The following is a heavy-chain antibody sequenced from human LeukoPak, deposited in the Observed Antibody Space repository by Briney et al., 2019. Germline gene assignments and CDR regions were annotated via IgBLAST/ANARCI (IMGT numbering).Heavy chain of an antibody. J-gene: IGHJ6*03. Sequence: SETLSLTWTVSGGSISSYYWSWIRQPAGKGLEWIGYIYYSGSTSSNPSLKSRVTISVDTSKNQFSLRLKYVTAADTAVYYCARDVPRGTGYMDVWGKGTTVTVSS. D-gene: IGHD3-10*01. V-gene: IGHV4-59*01. CDR2: IYYSGST. CDR3: ARDVPRGTGYMDV. CDR1: GGSISSYY.